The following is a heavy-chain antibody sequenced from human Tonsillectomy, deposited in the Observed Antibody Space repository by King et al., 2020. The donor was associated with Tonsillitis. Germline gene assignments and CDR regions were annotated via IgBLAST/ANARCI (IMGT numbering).Heavy chain of an antibody. CDR1: GFTFSSYS. J-gene: IGHJ1*01. CDR2: ISTSSTYI. V-gene: IGHV3-21*01. CDR3: AREYYYGSGSYYTPEYFQH. D-gene: IGHD3-10*01. Sequence: VQLVESGGGLVKPGGSLRLSCAASGFTFSSYSMNWVRQAPGKGLEWVSSISTSSTYIYYADSVKGRFTISRDNAKNSLYLQMNSLRAEDTAVYYCAREYYYGSGSYYTPEYFQHWGQGTLVTVSS.